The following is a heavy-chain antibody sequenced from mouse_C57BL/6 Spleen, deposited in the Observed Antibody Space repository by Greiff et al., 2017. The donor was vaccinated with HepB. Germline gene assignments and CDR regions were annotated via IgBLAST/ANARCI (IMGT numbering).Heavy chain of an antibody. Sequence: EVKLMESGPELVKPGASVKISCKASGYSFTGYYMNWVKQSPEKSLEWIGEINPSTGGTTYNQKFKAKATLTVDKSSSTAYMQLKSLTSEDSAVYYCARWDYSTHYAMDYWGQGTSVTVSS. CDR2: INPSTGGT. CDR1: GYSFTGYY. D-gene: IGHD2-5*01. J-gene: IGHJ4*01. CDR3: ARWDYSTHYAMDY. V-gene: IGHV1-42*01.